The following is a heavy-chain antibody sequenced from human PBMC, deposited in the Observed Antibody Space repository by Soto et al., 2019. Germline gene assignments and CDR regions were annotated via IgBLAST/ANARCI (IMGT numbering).Heavy chain of an antibody. V-gene: IGHV3-23*01. CDR1: GFTFSSYA. J-gene: IGHJ6*03. CDR3: AKVHSSRYYYYMDV. Sequence: GGSLGLSCAASGFTFSSYAMSWVRQAPGKGLEWVSAISGSGGSTYYADSVKGRFTISRDNSKNTLYLQMNSLRAEDTAVYYCAKVHSSRYYYYMDVWGIGTTVTVSS. CDR2: ISGSGGST. D-gene: IGHD6-19*01.